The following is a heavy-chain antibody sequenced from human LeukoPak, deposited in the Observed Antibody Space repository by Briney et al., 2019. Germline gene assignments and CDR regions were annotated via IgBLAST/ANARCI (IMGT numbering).Heavy chain of an antibody. D-gene: IGHD5-18*01. J-gene: IGHJ4*02. CDR2: ISGDGGST. CDR1: GFTFDDYA. Sequence: GGSLRLSCAASGFTFDDYAMHWVRQAPGKGLEWVSLISGDGGSTYYADSVKGRFTISRDNSKNSLYPQMNSLRTEDTALYYCAKDGSPNTAMVAGYFDYWGQGTLVTVSS. V-gene: IGHV3-43*02. CDR3: AKDGSPNTAMVAGYFDY.